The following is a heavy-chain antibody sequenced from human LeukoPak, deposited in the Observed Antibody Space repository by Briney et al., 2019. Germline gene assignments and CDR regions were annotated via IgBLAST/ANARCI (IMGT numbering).Heavy chain of an antibody. CDR2: IWYGGSNP. J-gene: IGHJ4*01. V-gene: IGHV3-33*07. Sequence: GGSLRLSCSASGFTFNKYSRKWVRQAPGKGLEWVAVIWYGGSNPDYADSVKGRFTIWRDNSKNTVFLQMSSLRPEDTAVYFCARQSSIGWCFDSWGHGTLVTVSS. CDR3: ARQSSIGWCFDS. CDR1: GFTFNKYS. D-gene: IGHD6-19*01.